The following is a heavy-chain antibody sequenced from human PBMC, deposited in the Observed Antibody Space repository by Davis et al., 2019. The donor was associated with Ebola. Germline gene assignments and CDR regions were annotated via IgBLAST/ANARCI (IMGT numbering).Heavy chain of an antibody. V-gene: IGHV3-7*03. Sequence: GESLKISCAASGLTFSSHWTTWVRQAPGKGLEWVANIKQDGGEKYYVDSVKGRFTISRDNAKNSLYLQMNSLRSEDTAVYYCARGWIQLWLPSVYWGQGTLVTVSS. CDR1: GLTFSSHW. CDR3: ARGWIQLWLPSVY. CDR2: IKQDGGEK. J-gene: IGHJ4*02. D-gene: IGHD5-18*01.